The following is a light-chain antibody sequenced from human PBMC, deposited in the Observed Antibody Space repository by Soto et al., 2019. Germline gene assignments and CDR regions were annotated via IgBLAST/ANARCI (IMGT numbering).Light chain of an antibody. J-gene: IGLJ2*01. CDR3: SSYAGNNNLV. Sequence: QSALTQPPSASGSPGQSVTISCTGTSSDVGGYNYVSWYQQHPGNAPKPLIYEVSERPSGVPDRFSGSKSGNTASLTVSGLRAEDEADYYCSSYAGNNNLVFGGGTKVTVL. CDR1: SSDVGGYNY. V-gene: IGLV2-8*01. CDR2: EVS.